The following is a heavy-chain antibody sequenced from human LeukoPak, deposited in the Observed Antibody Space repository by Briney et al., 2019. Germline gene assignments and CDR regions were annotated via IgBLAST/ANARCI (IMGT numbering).Heavy chain of an antibody. CDR3: ARGYYGSGSYYTAY. D-gene: IGHD3-10*01. Sequence: GGSLRLSCAASGFTFSSYWMSWVRQAPGKGLEWVANIKQDGSEKYYVGSVKGRFTISRDNVKNSLYLQMNSLRAEDTAVYYCARGYYGSGSYYTAYWGQGTLVTVSS. V-gene: IGHV3-7*04. J-gene: IGHJ4*02. CDR2: IKQDGSEK. CDR1: GFTFSSYW.